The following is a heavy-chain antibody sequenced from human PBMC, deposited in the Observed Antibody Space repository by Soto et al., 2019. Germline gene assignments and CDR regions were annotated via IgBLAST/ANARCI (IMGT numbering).Heavy chain of an antibody. CDR3: ARTYYYDSTGYYRTFDY. CDR1: GFTFLRYA. J-gene: IGHJ4*02. Sequence: PGGSLRLSCEASGFTFLRYAIIVVRLAAVKGLEWVSVAGPSGSSTFYADSVRGRFTISRDNVENTLYLQMNSLRVADTALYFCARTYYYDSTGYYRTFDYWGQGTLVTVSS. V-gene: IGHV3-23*01. D-gene: IGHD3-22*01. CDR2: AGPSGSST.